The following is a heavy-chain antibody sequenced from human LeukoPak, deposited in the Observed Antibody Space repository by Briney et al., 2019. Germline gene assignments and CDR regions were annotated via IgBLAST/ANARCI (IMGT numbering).Heavy chain of an antibody. J-gene: IGHJ3*01. D-gene: IGHD1-1*01. CDR3: ATNRNTGLDPYDALDV. CDR2: VNPDTTGT. Sequence: SVQVSCKACGYTFTYQYINWLRQAPAHGREGMGWVNPDTTGTTLRQKFQDRVAVPLDASSFLVHLELQDLSSDDTAVYYCATNRNTGLDPYDALDVWGQGTMVTVSS. V-gene: IGHV1-2*02. CDR1: GYTFTYQY.